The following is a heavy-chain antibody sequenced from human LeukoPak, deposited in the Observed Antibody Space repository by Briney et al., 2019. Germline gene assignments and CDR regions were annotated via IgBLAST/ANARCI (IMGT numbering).Heavy chain of an antibody. V-gene: IGHV3-23*01. CDR3: AKAYFGVVIVFDY. CDR2: FSGSGGST. CDR1: GFTFSSYE. J-gene: IGHJ4*02. D-gene: IGHD3-3*01. Sequence: GGSLRLPCAASGFTFSSYEMNWVRQAPGKGLEWVSAFSGSGGSTYYAESVKGRFTISRDNSKNTLYLQMNSLRAEDTAVYYCAKAYFGVVIVFDYWGQGTLVTVSS.